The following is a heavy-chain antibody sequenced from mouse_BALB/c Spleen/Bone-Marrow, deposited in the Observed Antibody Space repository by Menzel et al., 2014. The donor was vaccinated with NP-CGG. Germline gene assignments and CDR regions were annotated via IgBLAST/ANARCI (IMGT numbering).Heavy chain of an antibody. Sequence: QVQLQQSGPELVKPGASVKISCKASGYAFSSSWMNWVKQRPGQGLEWIGRIYPGDGDTNYNGKFEGKATLTADKSSSTAYMQLSSLTSVDSAVYFCARDHGSSYGGVGYWGQGTTLTVSS. V-gene: IGHV1-82*01. CDR1: GYAFSSSW. J-gene: IGHJ2*01. CDR2: IYPGDGDT. CDR3: ARDHGSSYGGVGY. D-gene: IGHD1-1*01.